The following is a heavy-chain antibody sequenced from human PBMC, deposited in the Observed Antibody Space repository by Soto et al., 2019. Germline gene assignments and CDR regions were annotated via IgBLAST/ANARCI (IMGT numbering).Heavy chain of an antibody. J-gene: IGHJ4*02. V-gene: IGHV3-48*02. D-gene: IGHD6-19*01. CDR2: ITSDTATI. CDR3: ARSVAGHFDY. Sequence: EVQLVESGGGLVQPGGSLRLSCAASGFSFNIYSMNWVRQAPGKGLEWVSYITSDTATIHYADSVRGRFTISRDNAENTLFLQMNSLRDEDTAAYYGARSVAGHFDYWGQGALVTVSS. CDR1: GFSFNIYS.